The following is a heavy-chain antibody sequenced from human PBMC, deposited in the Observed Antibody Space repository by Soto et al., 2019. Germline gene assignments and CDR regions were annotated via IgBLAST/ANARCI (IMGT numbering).Heavy chain of an antibody. Sequence: EVQLVESGGGLVKPGGSLTRSCAASGFSCSNVCMSWVRQAPGKGLEWVGHIKSKSVGGTTDYTAPAKGRFTIARDYSKDSLFLLIDSLQTEDTAVYLCPTYATHTSCDGGRCYSVQTKIHDSWEQGTLVTVS. V-gene: IGHV3-15*01. CDR3: PTYATHTSCDGGRCYSVQTKIHDS. CDR2: IKSKSVGGTT. CDR1: GFSCSNVC. D-gene: IGHD2-15*01. J-gene: IGHJ4*02.